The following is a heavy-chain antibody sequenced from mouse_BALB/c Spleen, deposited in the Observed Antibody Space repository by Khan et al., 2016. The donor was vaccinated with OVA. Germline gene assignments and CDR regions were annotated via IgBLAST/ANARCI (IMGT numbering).Heavy chain of an antibody. J-gene: IGHJ4*01. CDR2: MNTYTGEP. Sequence: LEESGPELKKPGETVKISCKASGYTFTNYGMNWVKQAPGKVLKWMGWMNTYTGEPTYADDFKGRFAFSLETSASTAYLEINNLKNEDTATYFCTRPPYFSFVMVYWGQGTSVTVSS. CDR3: TRPPYFSFVMVY. CDR1: GYTFTNYG. V-gene: IGHV9-3-1*01. D-gene: IGHD2-10*01.